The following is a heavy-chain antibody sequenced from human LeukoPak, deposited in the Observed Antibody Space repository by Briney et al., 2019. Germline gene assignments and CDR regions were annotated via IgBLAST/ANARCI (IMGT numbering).Heavy chain of an antibody. D-gene: IGHD3-10*01. J-gene: IGHJ4*02. V-gene: IGHV3-30*04. CDR1: GFTFSSYA. Sequence: PGGSLRLSCAASGFTFSSYAMHWVRQAPGKGLEWVAVISYDGSNKYYADSVKGRFTISRDNSKNTLYLQMNSLRAEDTAVYYCARDPMVRGRLYYFDYWGQGTLVTVSS. CDR3: ARDPMVRGRLYYFDY. CDR2: ISYDGSNK.